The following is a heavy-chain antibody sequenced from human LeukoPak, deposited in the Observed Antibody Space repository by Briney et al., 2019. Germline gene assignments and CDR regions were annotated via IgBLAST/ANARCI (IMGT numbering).Heavy chain of an antibody. CDR3: ATAGVVFDAFDI. V-gene: IGHV1-8*02. CDR2: MNPNSGNT. Sequence: ASVKVSCTASGYTFTSYDINWVRQATGQGLEWMGWMNPNSGNTGYAQKFQGRVTMTRNTSISTAYMELSSLRSEDTAVYYCATAGVVFDAFDIWGQGTMVTVSS. J-gene: IGHJ3*02. CDR1: GYTFTSYD. D-gene: IGHD2-15*01.